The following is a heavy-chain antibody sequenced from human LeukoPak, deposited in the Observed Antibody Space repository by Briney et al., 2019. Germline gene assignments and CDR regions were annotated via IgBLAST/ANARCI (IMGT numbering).Heavy chain of an antibody. D-gene: IGHD6-13*01. J-gene: IGHJ6*04. CDR2: INPSGGST. CDR1: GYTFTSYY. CDR3: ARDPGIVAAAPYYYYGMDV. V-gene: IGHV1-46*01. Sequence: ASVKVSCKASGYTFTSYYMHWVRQAPGQGLEWMGIINPSGGSTSYAQKFQGRVTMNRDTSTSTVYMELSSLRSEDTAVYYCARDPGIVAAAPYYYYGMDVWGKGTTVTVSS.